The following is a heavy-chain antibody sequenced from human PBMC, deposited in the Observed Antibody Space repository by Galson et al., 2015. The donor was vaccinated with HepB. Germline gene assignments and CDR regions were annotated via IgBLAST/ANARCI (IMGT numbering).Heavy chain of an antibody. CDR1: GGTFSSYT. J-gene: IGHJ4*02. D-gene: IGHD5-12*01. CDR2: IIPILGIA. V-gene: IGHV1-69*02. CDR3: ARGGSGYDLSGSELELDY. Sequence: SVKVSCKASGGTFSSYTISWVRQAPGQGLEWMGRIIPILGIANYAQKFQGRVTITADKSTSTAYMELSRLRSEDTAVYYCARGGSGYDLSGSELELDYWGQGTLVTVSS.